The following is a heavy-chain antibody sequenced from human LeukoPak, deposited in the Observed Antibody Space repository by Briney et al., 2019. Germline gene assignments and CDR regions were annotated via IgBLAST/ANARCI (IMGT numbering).Heavy chain of an antibody. J-gene: IGHJ4*02. CDR3: ARFSIIVAAGRTAENFDC. CDR2: ISYDGSNK. CDR1: GFTFSSYA. D-gene: IGHD6-13*01. Sequence: GGSLRLSCAASGFTFSSYAMHWVRQAPGKGLEWVAVISYDGSNKYYADSVKGRFAISRDNAKTSLYLQMDSLRAEDTAVYYCARFSIIVAAGRTAENFDCWGQGTLVTVSS. V-gene: IGHV3-30*09.